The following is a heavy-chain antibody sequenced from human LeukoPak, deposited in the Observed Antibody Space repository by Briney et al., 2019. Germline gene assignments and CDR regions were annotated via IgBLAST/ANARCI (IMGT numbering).Heavy chain of an antibody. V-gene: IGHV3-7*03. CDR3: ARAAGYSNDY. D-gene: IGHD5-18*01. Sequence: GGSLRLSCTASGFTFSNYWMSWVRQAPGKGLEWVANIKQDGSEKYYVGSVKGRFTISRDNTKNSLYLQMNSLRAEDTAVYYCARAAGYSNDYWGQGTLVTVSS. CDR2: IKQDGSEK. CDR1: GFTFSNYW. J-gene: IGHJ4*02.